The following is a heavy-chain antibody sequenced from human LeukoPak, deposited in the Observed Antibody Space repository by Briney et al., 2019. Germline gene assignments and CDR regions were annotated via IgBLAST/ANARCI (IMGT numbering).Heavy chain of an antibody. CDR3: ARDLLRYFDWLVDY. J-gene: IGHJ4*02. D-gene: IGHD3-9*01. V-gene: IGHV1-2*06. CDR1: GYTFSGYY. CDR2: INPNSGGT. Sequence: RASVKVSCKASGYTFSGYYMHWVRQAPGQGLEWMGRINPNSGGTNYAQKFQGRVTMTRDTSISTAYMELRSLRSDDTAVYYCARDLLRYFDWLVDYWGQGTLVTVSS.